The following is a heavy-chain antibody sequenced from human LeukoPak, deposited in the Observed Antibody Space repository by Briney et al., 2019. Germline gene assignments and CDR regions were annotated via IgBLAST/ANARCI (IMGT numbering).Heavy chain of an antibody. D-gene: IGHD1-1*01. CDR2: ISAYNGNT. J-gene: IGHJ3*02. Sequence: GASVKVSCKASGYTFSSYGISWVRQAPGQGLEWMGWISAYNGNTNYAQKLQGKVTMNTGTSTSTAYMELRRLGSDDTAVYYCAARGGATRTTKADAFDIWGQGTMVTVSS. CDR1: GYTFSSYG. CDR3: AARGGATRTTKADAFDI. V-gene: IGHV1-18*04.